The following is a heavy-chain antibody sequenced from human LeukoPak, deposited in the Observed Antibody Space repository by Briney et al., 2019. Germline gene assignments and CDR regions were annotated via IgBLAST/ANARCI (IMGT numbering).Heavy chain of an antibody. CDR1: GFTFSSYA. CDR3: ARGDCGTTLGY. J-gene: IGHJ4*02. Sequence: GGSLRLSCAASGFTFSSYAMHWVRQAPGKGLEYVSAISSNGGSTYYANSVKGRFTISRDNSKNTLYLQMGSLRAEDMAVYYCARGDCGTTLGYWGQGTLVTVSS. CDR2: ISSNGGST. V-gene: IGHV3-64*01. D-gene: IGHD1-1*01.